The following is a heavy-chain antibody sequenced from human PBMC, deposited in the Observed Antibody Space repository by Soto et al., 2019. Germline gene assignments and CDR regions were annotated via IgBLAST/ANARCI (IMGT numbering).Heavy chain of an antibody. Sequence: SETLSLTCAVSGGSISSSNWWSWVRQPPGKGLEWIGEIYHSGSTNYNPSLKSRVTISVDKSKNQFSLKLSSVTAADTAVYYCARDWKLRFLEWSYYYGMDVWGQGTTVTVSS. CDR2: IYHSGST. D-gene: IGHD3-3*01. V-gene: IGHV4-4*02. J-gene: IGHJ6*02. CDR3: ARDWKLRFLEWSYYYGMDV. CDR1: GGSISSSNW.